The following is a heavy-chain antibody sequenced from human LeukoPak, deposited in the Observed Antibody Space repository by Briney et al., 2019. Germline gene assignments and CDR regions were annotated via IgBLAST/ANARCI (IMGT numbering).Heavy chain of an antibody. Sequence: GGSLRLSCAASGFTFRSYWMSWVRQAPGKGLEWVANIKQDGSEKYYVDSVKGRFTISRDNAKNSLYLQMNSLRDEDTAVYYCAREDGYSYGPYYYYYMDVWGKGTTVTISS. CDR2: IKQDGSEK. D-gene: IGHD5-18*01. J-gene: IGHJ6*03. CDR1: GFTFRSYW. CDR3: AREDGYSYGPYYYYYMDV. V-gene: IGHV3-7*01.